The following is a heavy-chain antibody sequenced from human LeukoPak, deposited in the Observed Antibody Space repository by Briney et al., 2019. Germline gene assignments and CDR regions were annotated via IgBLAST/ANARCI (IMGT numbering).Heavy chain of an antibody. V-gene: IGHV3-30*04. J-gene: IGHJ6*03. D-gene: IGHD3-10*01. CDR1: VFSFSSYA. Sequence: GGSLRLSCATSVFSFSSYAFYWIRQAPGKGLEWLTLISYDGNDKYYADSVKGRFSISRDNSKSMVFLQMNSLRPEDTAVYFCAVLTTLHIAVRPGDEYMDVWGKGTTVTVSS. CDR2: ISYDGNDK. CDR3: AVLTTLHIAVRPGDEYMDV.